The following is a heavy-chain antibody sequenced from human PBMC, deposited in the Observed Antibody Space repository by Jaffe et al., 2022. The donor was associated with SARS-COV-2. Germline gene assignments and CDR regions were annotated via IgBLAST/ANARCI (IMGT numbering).Heavy chain of an antibody. CDR1: GGSIYSYY. CDR3: ARESGNDGIDS. Sequence: QVQLQESGPGLVKPSETLSLTCTVSGGSIYSYYWSWIRQPPGKGLEWIGFFRYSGSTNYNPSLKSRVTISADMSKNQFSLKVNSVTAADTAVYYCARESGNDGIDSWGRGTLVIVSS. J-gene: IGHJ4*02. CDR2: FRYSGST. V-gene: IGHV4-59*01. D-gene: IGHD1-1*01.